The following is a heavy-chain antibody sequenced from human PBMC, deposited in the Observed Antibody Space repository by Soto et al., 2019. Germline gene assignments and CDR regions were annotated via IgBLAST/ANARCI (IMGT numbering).Heavy chain of an antibody. D-gene: IGHD2-21*02. CDR3: ARGRVVVTANNAFDI. J-gene: IGHJ3*02. CDR2: IYSGGST. Sequence: GGSLRLSCAASGFTVSSNYMSWVRQAPGKGLEWVSVIYSGGSTYYADSVKGRFTISRDNSKNTLYLQMNSLRAEDTAVYYCARGRVVVTANNAFDIWGQGTMVTVS. CDR1: GFTVSSNY. V-gene: IGHV3-53*01.